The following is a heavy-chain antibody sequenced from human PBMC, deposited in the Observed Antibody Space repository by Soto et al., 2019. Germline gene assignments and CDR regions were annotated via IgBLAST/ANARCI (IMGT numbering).Heavy chain of an antibody. CDR3: ARPSQTRVVVTATKTVKDAFDI. D-gene: IGHD2-21*02. CDR2: IIPILGGA. V-gene: IGHV1-69*02. CDR1: GDTFSSYT. J-gene: IGHJ3*02. Sequence: QVQLVQSGAEVKKPGSSVKVSCKASGDTFSSYTLSWVRQAPGQGLEWMGRIIPILGGADYAQKFQGRDTNTADKTTSTADMELRSLQPNDTTVYYSARPSQTRVVVTATKTVKDAFDIWGQGTLVSVSS.